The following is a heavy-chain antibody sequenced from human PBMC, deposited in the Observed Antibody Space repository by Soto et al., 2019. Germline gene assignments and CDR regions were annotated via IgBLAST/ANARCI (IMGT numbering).Heavy chain of an antibody. CDR2: IYYSGST. D-gene: IGHD5-18*01. J-gene: IGHJ4*02. Sequence: QVQMQESGPGLVKSSETLSLTCTVSGGSISSDYWSWIRQPPGKGLEWIGYIYYSGSTNYNPSLKSRVIISVDTSKNQFSLKLSSVTAADTAVYYCARVRGDSYGILQNYYFDYWGQGTLVTVSS. CDR1: GGSISSDY. CDR3: ARVRGDSYGILQNYYFDY. V-gene: IGHV4-59*01.